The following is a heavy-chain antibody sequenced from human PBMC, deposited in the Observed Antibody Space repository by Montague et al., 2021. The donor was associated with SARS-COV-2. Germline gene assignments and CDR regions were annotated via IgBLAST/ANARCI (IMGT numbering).Heavy chain of an antibody. CDR3: ASHPSVLLWFGELLSDRFDP. CDR2: IYYSGST. V-gene: IGHV4-39*01. Sequence: SETLSLTCTVSGDSISSSSYYWAWIRQPPGKGLEWIGSIYYSGSTYYNPSLKSRVTISVDTSKNQFSLKLSSVTAADTAVYYCASHPSVLLWFGELLSDRFDPWGQGTLATVSS. J-gene: IGHJ5*02. D-gene: IGHD3-10*01. CDR1: GDSISSSSYY.